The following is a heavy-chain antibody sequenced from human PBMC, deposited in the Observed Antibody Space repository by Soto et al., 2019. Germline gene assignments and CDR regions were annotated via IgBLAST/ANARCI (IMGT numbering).Heavy chain of an antibody. CDR1: GYSFTDYH. J-gene: IGHJ6*02. D-gene: IGHD2-8*01. Sequence: ASVKVSCKASGYSFTDYHIHWVRQAPGQGLEWLGRINPKSGGTSTAQKFQGWVTMTTDTSTSTASMELTRLTSDDTAIYYCARGDSTDCSNGVCSFFYNHDMDVWGQGTTVTVSS. V-gene: IGHV1-2*04. CDR3: ARGDSTDCSNGVCSFFYNHDMDV. CDR2: INPKSGGT.